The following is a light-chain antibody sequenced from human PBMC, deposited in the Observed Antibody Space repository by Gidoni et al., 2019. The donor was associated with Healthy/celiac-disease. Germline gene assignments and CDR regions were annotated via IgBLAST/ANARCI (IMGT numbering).Light chain of an antibody. CDR3: SSYTSSRTLDVV. Sequence: QSALTQPASVSGSHGQSTPISCTGTSIDVGGYNYVSWYQQHPGTAPKLMIYDVSNRPSGVSNRFSGSPSGNTASLTISGLQAEDEADYYCSSYTSSRTLDVVFGGGTKLTVL. J-gene: IGLJ2*01. CDR2: DVS. CDR1: SIDVGGYNY. V-gene: IGLV2-14*03.